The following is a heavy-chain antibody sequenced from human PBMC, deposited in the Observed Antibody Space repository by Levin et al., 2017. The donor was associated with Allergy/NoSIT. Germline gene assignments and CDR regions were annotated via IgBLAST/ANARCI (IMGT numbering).Heavy chain of an antibody. V-gene: IGHV1-2*02. CDR1: ASTFSDHY. CDR3: ARKPSWGDFFDN. D-gene: IGHD3-10*01. J-gene: IGHJ4*02. Sequence: VASVKVSCKASASTFSDHYLHWVRQAPGQGLEWMGWIIPKSGGTHYAEKFQGRVTMTWDTFVHTANTELTRLTSDDAAVYFWARKPSWGDFFDNWGQGTIVTVSS. CDR2: IIPKSGGT.